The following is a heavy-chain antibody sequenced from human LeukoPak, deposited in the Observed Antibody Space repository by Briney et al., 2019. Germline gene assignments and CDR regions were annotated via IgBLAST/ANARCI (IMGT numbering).Heavy chain of an antibody. CDR3: ARDPYGDYGDCFDY. D-gene: IGHD4-17*01. J-gene: IGHJ4*02. V-gene: IGHV3-48*01. CDR2: ISSGSRTI. CDR1: GFTFSSYS. Sequence: GGSLRLSCAASGFTFSSYSMNWVRQAPGKGLEWVSYISSGSRTIYYADSVKGRFTISRDNAKNSLYLQMQRLRAEDTALYYCARDPYGDYGDCFDYWGQGTLVTVSS.